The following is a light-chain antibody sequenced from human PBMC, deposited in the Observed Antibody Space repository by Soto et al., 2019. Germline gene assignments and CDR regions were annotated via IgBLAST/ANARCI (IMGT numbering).Light chain of an antibody. V-gene: IGKV1-5*01. CDR2: DVS. J-gene: IGKJ4*01. CDR3: QQYNGYPLT. CDR1: QTLRTW. Sequence: LSASVGDRVTITCRASQTLRTWLAWYQQKPGKAPKLLIYDVSILQSGVPSRFSGSGSGTEFTLTISSLQPDDFATYYCQQYNGYPLTFGGGTKVDIK.